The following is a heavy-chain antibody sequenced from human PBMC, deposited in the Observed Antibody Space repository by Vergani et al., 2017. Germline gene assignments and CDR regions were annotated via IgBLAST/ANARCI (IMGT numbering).Heavy chain of an antibody. Sequence: EVQLVESGGVVVQPGGSLRLSCAASGFTFSSYAMSWVRQAPGKGLEWVSAISGSGGSTYYADSVKGRFTISRDNSKNTLYLQMNSLRAEDTAVYYCAKGGSSWYEGWWWDWGQGTLVTVSS. J-gene: IGHJ4*02. CDR3: AKGGSSWYEGWWWD. V-gene: IGHV3-23*04. D-gene: IGHD6-13*01. CDR1: GFTFSSYA. CDR2: ISGSGGST.